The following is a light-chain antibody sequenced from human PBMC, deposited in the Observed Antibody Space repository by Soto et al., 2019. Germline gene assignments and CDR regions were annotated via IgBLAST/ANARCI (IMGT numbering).Light chain of an antibody. CDR3: QQSYTTPLT. CDR1: QSIDNY. Sequence: DIQMTQSPSSLSASVGDRVTITCRASQSIDNYLNWYHQKPGKAPTLLIYIASNLQSGVPSRFSGSGSGTDFTLTINSLQPEDVATYYCQQSYTTPLTFGGVNKVEI. V-gene: IGKV1-39*01. J-gene: IGKJ4*01. CDR2: IAS.